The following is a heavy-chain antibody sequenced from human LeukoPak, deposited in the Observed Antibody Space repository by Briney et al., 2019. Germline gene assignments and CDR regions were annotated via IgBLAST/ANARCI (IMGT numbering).Heavy chain of an antibody. CDR3: ARDPQQPRGYYYYYGMDV. CDR2: INTNTGNP. J-gene: IGHJ6*02. CDR1: GYTFISYA. V-gene: IGHV7-4-1*02. Sequence: ASVKVSCKASGYTFISYAMNWVRQAPGQGLEWMGWINTNTGNPTYAQGFTGRFVFSLDTSVSTAYLQISSLKAEDTAVYYCARDPQQPRGYYYYYGMDVWGQGTTVTVSS. D-gene: IGHD6-13*01.